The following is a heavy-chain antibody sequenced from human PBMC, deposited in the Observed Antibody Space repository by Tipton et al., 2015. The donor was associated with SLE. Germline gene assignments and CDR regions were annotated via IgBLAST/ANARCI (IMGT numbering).Heavy chain of an antibody. CDR1: GYRFTTYW. Sequence: QSGPEVKKPGESLKISCKGSGYRFTTYWIAWVRQMPGKGLEWMGIIYPGYSDTRYSPAFQGQVTISADESINTAYLQWSSLKASDTAIYYCAGGTLGSPMVASLGDWGQGTLVTVSS. V-gene: IGHV5-51*03. J-gene: IGHJ4*02. CDR2: IYPGYSDT. CDR3: AGGTLGSPMVASLGD. D-gene: IGHD5-12*01.